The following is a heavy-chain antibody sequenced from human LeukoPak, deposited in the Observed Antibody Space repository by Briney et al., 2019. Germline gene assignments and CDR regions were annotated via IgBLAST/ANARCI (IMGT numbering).Heavy chain of an antibody. J-gene: IGHJ5*02. D-gene: IGHD4-23*01. CDR2: SIPILRIA. CDR3: ARSSTAVGGLGDSGGWFGP. V-gene: IGHV1-69*05. CDR1: GGTLSKYA. Sequence: SVKVSCKASGGTLSKYAFSWVRQAPGQGLEWMGGSIPILRIADYAQRFQGRVTITTDESTDTAYMDLSSLTSEDTAVYYCARSSTAVGGLGDSGGWFGPWGQGTLVVVSS.